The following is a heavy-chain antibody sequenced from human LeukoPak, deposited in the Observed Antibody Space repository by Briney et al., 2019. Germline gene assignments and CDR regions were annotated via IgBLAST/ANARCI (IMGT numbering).Heavy chain of an antibody. CDR3: ESLQQLVRSTWMDV. CDR1: GFTPTSYG. J-gene: IGHJ6*02. Sequence: RRSLRLSCAASGFTPTSYGMHWVRQAPGKGLEWVAVISYDGSNKNSADSAKGRFTISRDNSKNTLYLQMNSLRAEDTAVYYGESLQQLVRSTWMDVWGQGTTVTVAS. D-gene: IGHD6-13*01. CDR2: ISYDGSNK. V-gene: IGHV3-30*03.